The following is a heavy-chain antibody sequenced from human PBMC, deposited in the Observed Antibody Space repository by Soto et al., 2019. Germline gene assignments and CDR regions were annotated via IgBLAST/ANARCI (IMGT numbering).Heavy chain of an antibody. Sequence: GASLKVSCKSSGYTFTGYYMHWVRQAPGQGLEWMGWINPNSGGTNYAQKFQGWVTMTRDTSISTAYMELSRLRSDDTAVYYCARGADSDDYGDYWYFDLWGRGTLVTVSS. J-gene: IGHJ2*01. D-gene: IGHD4-17*01. CDR2: INPNSGGT. CDR1: GYTFTGYY. V-gene: IGHV1-2*04. CDR3: ARGADSDDYGDYWYFDL.